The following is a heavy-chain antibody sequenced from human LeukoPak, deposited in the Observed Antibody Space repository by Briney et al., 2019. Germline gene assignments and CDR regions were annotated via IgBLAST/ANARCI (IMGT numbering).Heavy chain of an antibody. CDR1: GGSISSGGYY. D-gene: IGHD4-17*01. V-gene: IGHV4-31*03. CDR2: IYYSGST. CDR3: AGTNDYGDHGAFDI. Sequence: PSETLSLTCTATGGSISSGGYYWSWIRQHPGKGLEWIGYIYYSGSTYYNPSLKSRVTISVDTSKNQFSLKLSSVTAADTAVYYCAGTNDYGDHGAFDIWGQGTMVTVSS. J-gene: IGHJ3*02.